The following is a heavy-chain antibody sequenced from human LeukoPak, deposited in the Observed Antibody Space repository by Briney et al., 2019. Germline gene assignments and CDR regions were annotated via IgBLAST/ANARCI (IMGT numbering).Heavy chain of an antibody. V-gene: IGHV4-39*01. J-gene: IGHJ3*02. CDR1: GGSISSSSYY. D-gene: IGHD3-22*01. CDR2: IYYSGST. Sequence: KPSETLSLTCTVSGGSISSSSYYWGWIRQPPGKGLEWIGSIYYSGSTYYNPSLKSRVTISVDTSKNQFSLKLSSVTAADTAVYYCARVVFYDSSGLDAFDIWGQGTMVTVSS. CDR3: ARVVFYDSSGLDAFDI.